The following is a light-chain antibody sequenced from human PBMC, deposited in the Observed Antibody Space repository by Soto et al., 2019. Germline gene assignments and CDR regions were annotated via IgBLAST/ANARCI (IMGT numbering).Light chain of an antibody. Sequence: DIVMTQSPDSLAVSLGERATINCKSSQAVLYISNNKHYLAWYQQKPGQPPNLLIYWASTRESGVPDRFSGSGSGTDFTLTISSLQAEDVAVYYCQQYYTSPPTFGQGTKVEIK. CDR1: QAVLYISNNKHY. J-gene: IGKJ1*01. CDR3: QQYYTSPPT. CDR2: WAS. V-gene: IGKV4-1*01.